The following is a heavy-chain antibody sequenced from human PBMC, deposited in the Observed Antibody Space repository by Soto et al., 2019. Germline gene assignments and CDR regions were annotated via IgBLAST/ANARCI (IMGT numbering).Heavy chain of an antibody. CDR1: GDTFSSYA. CDR2: IVPIIGST. CDR3: ARGGFSSSWRFDY. D-gene: IGHD6-13*01. J-gene: IGHJ4*02. V-gene: IGHV1-69*06. Sequence: QVQLVQSGAEVRKPGSSVKVSCKASGDTFSSYAISWVRQAPGQGLEWMGGIVPIIGSTNYAQKFQGRVTITADKSTSTAYMGLTSLRSGDAGVYYCARGGFSSSWRFDYWGQGPLVTVSS.